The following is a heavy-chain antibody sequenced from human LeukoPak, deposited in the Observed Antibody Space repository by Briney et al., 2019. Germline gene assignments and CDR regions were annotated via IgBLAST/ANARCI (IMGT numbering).Heavy chain of an antibody. CDR2: ISGSGDFT. CDR1: GFTFTNYA. CDR3: AKDGARDGYNYPDY. J-gene: IGHJ4*02. Sequence: GGSLRLSCAASGFTFTNYAMSWVRQAPGKGLEWVSDISGSGDFTYYADSVKGRFTISRDKSKNTLYLQVNSQRAEDTAVYYCAKDGARDGYNYPDYWGQGTLVTVSS. D-gene: IGHD5-24*01. V-gene: IGHV3-23*01.